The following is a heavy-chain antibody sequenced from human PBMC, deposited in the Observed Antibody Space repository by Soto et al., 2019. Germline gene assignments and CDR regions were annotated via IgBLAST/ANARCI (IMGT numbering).Heavy chain of an antibody. CDR3: ASSVTP. J-gene: IGHJ5*02. D-gene: IGHD3-10*01. CDR1: GGSISSGGYY. Sequence: SETLSLTCTVSGGSISSGGYYWNWIRQHPGKGLEWIGSIYYSGSTSYNPSLKSRVTISVATSTTQFSLKLSPVTAADTAVYYCASSVTPWGQGTLVTVSS. V-gene: IGHV4-31*03. CDR2: IYYSGST.